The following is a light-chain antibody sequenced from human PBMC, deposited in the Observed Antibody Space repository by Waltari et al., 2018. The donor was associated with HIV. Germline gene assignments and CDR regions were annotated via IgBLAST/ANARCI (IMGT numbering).Light chain of an antibody. J-gene: IGKJ2*01. CDR3: QQRSNWPPFT. V-gene: IGKV3-11*01. CDR1: RSVSIS. CDR2: DAS. Sequence: EIVLTQSPATLSLSLGERATLSCRASRSVSISLAWFQHKPGQAPRLLIYDASTRAPGIPARFSGSGSGTDFTLAISRLEPEDSAVYYCQQRSNWPPFTFGQWTKLEIK.